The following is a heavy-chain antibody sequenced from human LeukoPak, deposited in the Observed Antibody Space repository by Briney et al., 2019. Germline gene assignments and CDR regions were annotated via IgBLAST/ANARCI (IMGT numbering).Heavy chain of an antibody. D-gene: IGHD1-26*01. CDR2: ISEDGRT. V-gene: IGHV3-23*01. CDR3: AKDMGGRLGP. J-gene: IGHJ5*02. Sequence: PGGSLRLSCEASGFTSSSYVMNWVRQAPGKGLEWVSVISEDGRTYYADSVKGRFTISRDNSNNTLYLQMNSLKVEDTAIYFCAKDMGGRLGPWGQGTLVTVSS. CDR1: GFTSSSYV.